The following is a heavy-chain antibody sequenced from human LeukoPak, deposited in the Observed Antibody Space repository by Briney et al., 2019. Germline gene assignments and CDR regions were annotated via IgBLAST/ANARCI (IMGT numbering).Heavy chain of an antibody. J-gene: IGHJ5*02. CDR2: IYYSGST. D-gene: IGHD3-10*01. V-gene: IGHV4-59*12. CDR3: ARGRGLLWFGELSPGWFDP. Sequence: SETLSLTCTVSGGSISSYYWSWIRQPPGKGLEWIGYIYYSGSTNYNPSLKSRVTISVDTSKNQFSLKLSSVTAADTAVYYCARGRGLLWFGELSPGWFDPWGQGTLVTVSS. CDR1: GGSISSYY.